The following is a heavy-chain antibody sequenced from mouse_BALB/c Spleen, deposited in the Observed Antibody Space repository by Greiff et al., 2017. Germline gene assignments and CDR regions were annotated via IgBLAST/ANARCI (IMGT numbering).Heavy chain of an antibody. D-gene: IGHD2-3*01. J-gene: IGHJ1*01. CDR2: ISYDGSN. CDR3: ARVIYDGYFYWYFDV. V-gene: IGHV3-6*02. CDR1: SGYY. Sequence: VQLKESGPGLVKPSQSLSLTSGYYWNWIRQFPGNKLEWMGYISYDGSNNYNPSLKNRISITRDTSKNQFFLKLNSVTTEDTATYYCARVIYDGYFYWYFDVWGAGTTVTVSS.